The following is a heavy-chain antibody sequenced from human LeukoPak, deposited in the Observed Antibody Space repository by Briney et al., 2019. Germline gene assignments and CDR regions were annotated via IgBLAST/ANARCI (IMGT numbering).Heavy chain of an antibody. V-gene: IGHV4-34*01. CDR1: GGSFSGYY. CDR3: ARRRITMVRGVLDY. Sequence: SETLSLTCAVYGGSFSGYYWSWIRQPPGKGLEWIGEINHSGSTNYNPSLKSRVTISVGTSKNQFSLKLSSVTAADTAVYYCARRRITMVRGVLDYWGQGTLVTVSS. CDR2: INHSGST. J-gene: IGHJ4*02. D-gene: IGHD3-10*01.